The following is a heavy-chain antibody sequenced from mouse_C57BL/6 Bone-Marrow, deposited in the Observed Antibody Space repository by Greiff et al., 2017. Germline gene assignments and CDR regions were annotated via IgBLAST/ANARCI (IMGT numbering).Heavy chain of an antibody. V-gene: IGHV2-5*01. CDR1: GFSLTSYG. CDR3: AAYYDGSNCDWYFDD. Sequence: VQVVESGPGLVQPSQSLSITCTVSGFSLTSYGVHWVRQSPGKGLEWLGVIWSGGSTDYNAAFMPSLTTTTDNSKSHVFSKMNRLQADDTAIDYYAAYYDGSNCDWYFDDWGTGTTVTVSS. J-gene: IGHJ1*03. D-gene: IGHD1-1*01. CDR2: IWSGGST.